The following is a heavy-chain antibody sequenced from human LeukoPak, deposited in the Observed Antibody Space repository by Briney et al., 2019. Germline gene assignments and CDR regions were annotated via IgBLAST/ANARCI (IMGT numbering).Heavy chain of an antibody. Sequence: QAGGSLRLSCAASGFTFSSYGMHWVRQAPGKGLEWVAVISYDGSNKYYADSVKGRFTISRDNSKNTLYLQMNSLRAEDTAVYYCAKDLRRGAVEMATIINYWGQGTLVTVSS. D-gene: IGHD5-24*01. V-gene: IGHV3-30*18. CDR3: AKDLRRGAVEMATIINY. CDR1: GFTFSSYG. J-gene: IGHJ4*02. CDR2: ISYDGSNK.